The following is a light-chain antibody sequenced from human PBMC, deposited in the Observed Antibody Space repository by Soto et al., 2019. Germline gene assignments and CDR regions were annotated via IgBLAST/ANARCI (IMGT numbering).Light chain of an antibody. Sequence: ESVLTQSPGTLSLSPGERGTLSCRASQNLGTLYLAWFQQKSGQAPRLLIYSASRRATGIPDRFTGSGSGTDFTLTINRVEPEDFAVYCCQQYAGSPRTFGQGTKVDIK. CDR3: QQYAGSPRT. CDR1: QNLGTLY. V-gene: IGKV3-20*01. J-gene: IGKJ1*01. CDR2: SAS.